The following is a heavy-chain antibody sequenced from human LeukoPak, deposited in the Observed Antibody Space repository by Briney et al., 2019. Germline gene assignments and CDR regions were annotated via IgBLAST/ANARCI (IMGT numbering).Heavy chain of an antibody. J-gene: IGHJ5*02. CDR2: ISGSGGST. Sequence: GGSLRLSCAASGFTFSSYAMSWVRQAPGKGLEWVSAISGSGGSTYYADSVKGRFTISRDNSKNTLYLQMNSLRAEDTAVYCCAKPPLRSLKGRDWFDPWGQGTLVTVSS. CDR3: AKPPLRSLKGRDWFDP. CDR1: GFTFSSYA. V-gene: IGHV3-23*01. D-gene: IGHD3-3*01.